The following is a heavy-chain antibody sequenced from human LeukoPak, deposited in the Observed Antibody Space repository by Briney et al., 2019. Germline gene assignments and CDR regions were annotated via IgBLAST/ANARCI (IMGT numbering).Heavy chain of an antibody. CDR3: ARAGYCSSTSCYSAGVYYYMDV. CDR2: ISSSSSYI. V-gene: IGHV3-21*01. CDR1: GFTFSSYS. Sequence: GGSLRLSCAASGFTFSSYSMNWVRQAPGKGLEWVSSISSSSSYIYYADSVKGRFTISRDNAKNSLYLQMNSLRAEDTAVYYCARAGYCSSTSCYSAGVYYYMDVWGKGTTVTVSS. D-gene: IGHD2-2*01. J-gene: IGHJ6*03.